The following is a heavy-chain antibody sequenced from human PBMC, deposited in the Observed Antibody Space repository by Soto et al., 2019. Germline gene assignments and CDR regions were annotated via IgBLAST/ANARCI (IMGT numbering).Heavy chain of an antibody. CDR3: AKKGYYDTSGYPIRYFDY. J-gene: IGHJ4*02. Sequence: EVQLVESGGGLVQPGGSLRLSCAASGLTFSNYAMAWVRQAPWKGLEWVSTITYSGGSRDYADSVKGRFTISRDNSKNTLYLQMNSLRAEDTAVYYCAKKGYYDTSGYPIRYFDYLGQGTLVTVSS. V-gene: IGHV3-23*04. D-gene: IGHD3-22*01. CDR1: GLTFSNYA. CDR2: ITYSGGSR.